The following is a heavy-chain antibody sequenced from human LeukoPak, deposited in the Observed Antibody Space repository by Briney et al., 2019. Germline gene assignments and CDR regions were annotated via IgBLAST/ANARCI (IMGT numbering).Heavy chain of an antibody. J-gene: IGHJ4*02. Sequence: GGSLRLSCATSGFSFYTNAMSWVRQAPGKGLEWVSGIGGYGMTHYAPSVKGRFTISRDNSMDTLYLQMNTLGAEDTAIYYCAKDLHFWSGIDYWGLGTLVTVSS. D-gene: IGHD3-3*02. V-gene: IGHV3-23*01. CDR3: AKDLHFWSGIDY. CDR1: GFSFYTNA. CDR2: IGGYGMT.